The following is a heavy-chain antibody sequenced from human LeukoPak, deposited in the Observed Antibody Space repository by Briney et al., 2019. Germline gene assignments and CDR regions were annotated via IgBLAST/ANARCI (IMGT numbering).Heavy chain of an antibody. J-gene: IGHJ4*02. D-gene: IGHD5-24*01. CDR2: IRTDGVTT. Sequence: GGSLRLSCAASGFIFSHHGMNWVRQAPGKGLEWVSGIRTDGVTTYYADSVKGRFIISRDNSKNTVYLQMNSLSAEDAAVYYCVKDDGWVQYANWGQGTLVTVPS. CDR1: GFIFSHHG. CDR3: VKDDGWVQYAN. V-gene: IGHV3-23*01.